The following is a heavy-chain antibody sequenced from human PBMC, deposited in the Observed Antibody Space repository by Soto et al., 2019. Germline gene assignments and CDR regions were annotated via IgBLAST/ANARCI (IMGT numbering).Heavy chain of an antibody. CDR2: LNPYSGAT. CDR3: ATAKRGTVSLLSA. Sequence: LVKLSCKRSGYPINVNHVRWGLQPPGQGLEWMGWLNPYSGATTYGANYKGRINLTRDTSLSTSYMELIGLRSDDTAVYYCATAKRGTVSLLSAWGQGTLVTVSS. V-gene: IGHV1-2*02. D-gene: IGHD4-4*01. J-gene: IGHJ5*01. CDR1: GYPINVNH.